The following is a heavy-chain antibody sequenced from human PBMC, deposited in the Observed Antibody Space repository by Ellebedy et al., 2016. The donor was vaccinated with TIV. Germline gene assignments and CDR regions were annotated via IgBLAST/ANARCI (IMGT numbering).Heavy chain of an antibody. CDR3: ARREYYGSGNYNNPYWYFDL. J-gene: IGHJ2*01. Sequence: MPSETLSLTCTVSGYSISSNCYWGWIRQPPGKGLEYIGSIHHSGSTYYNPSLKSRVTISVDTSKNQFSLRLSSMTAADTSVYYCARREYYGSGNYNNPYWYFDLWGRGTLVTVSS. CDR1: GYSISSNCY. D-gene: IGHD3-10*01. CDR2: IHHSGST. V-gene: IGHV4-38-2*02.